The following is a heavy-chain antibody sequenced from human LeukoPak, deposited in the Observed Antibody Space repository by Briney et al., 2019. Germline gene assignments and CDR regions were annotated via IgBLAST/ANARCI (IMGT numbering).Heavy chain of an antibody. CDR3: ARDFYDSSGYHWFDP. D-gene: IGHD3-22*01. J-gene: IGHJ5*02. CDR1: GFTFSSYA. CDR2: ISGSGGST. V-gene: IGHV3-23*01. Sequence: GGSLRLSCAASGFTFSSYAMSWVRQAPGKGLEWVSAISGSGGSTYYADSVKGRFTISRDNSKNTLYLQMNSLRAEDTAVYYCARDFYDSSGYHWFDPWGQGTLVTVSS.